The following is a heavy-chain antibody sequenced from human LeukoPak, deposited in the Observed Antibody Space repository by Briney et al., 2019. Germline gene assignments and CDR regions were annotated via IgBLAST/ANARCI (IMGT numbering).Heavy chain of an antibody. CDR3: ARGRDGYNYHY. D-gene: IGHD5-24*01. CDR2: ISTSGTTI. J-gene: IGHJ4*02. CDR1: AFTFSSYE. V-gene: IGHV3-48*03. Sequence: GGSLRLSCVASAFTFSSYEMNWVRQAPGKGLEWVSYISTSGTTICYAESVKGRFTISRDNAKNSLYLQMDSLRVEDTAVYYCARGRDGYNYHYWGQGTLVTVSS.